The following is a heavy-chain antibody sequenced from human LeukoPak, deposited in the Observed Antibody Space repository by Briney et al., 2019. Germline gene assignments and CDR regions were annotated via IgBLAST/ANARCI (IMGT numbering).Heavy chain of an antibody. Sequence: GGSLRLSCAASGFTFSSYAMSWVRQAPGKGLEWVSAISGSGGSTYYADSVKGRFTISRDNSKNTLYLQMNSLRAEDKAVYYCAKSGTGAAMVLLDYWGQGTLVTVSS. J-gene: IGHJ4*02. CDR3: AKSGTGAAMVLLDY. CDR2: ISGSGGST. D-gene: IGHD5-18*01. CDR1: GFTFSSYA. V-gene: IGHV3-23*01.